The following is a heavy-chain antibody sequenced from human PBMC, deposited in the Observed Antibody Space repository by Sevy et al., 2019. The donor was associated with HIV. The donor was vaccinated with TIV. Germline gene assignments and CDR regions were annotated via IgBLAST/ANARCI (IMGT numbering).Heavy chain of an antibody. J-gene: IGHJ3*02. V-gene: IGHV3-21*01. D-gene: IGHD3-22*01. CDR2: ISSSSSYI. CDR1: GFTFSSYS. CDR3: AGSGDDYYDSSGYYQNDAFDI. Sequence: GGSLRLSCAASGFTFSSYSMNWVRQAPGKGLEWVSSISSSSSYIYYADSVKGRFTISRDNAKNSLYLQMNSLRAEDTAVYYCAGSGDDYYDSSGYYQNDAFDIWGQGTMVTVSS.